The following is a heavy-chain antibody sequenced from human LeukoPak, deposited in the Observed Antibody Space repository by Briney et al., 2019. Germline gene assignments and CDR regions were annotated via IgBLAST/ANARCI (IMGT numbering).Heavy chain of an antibody. CDR1: GGSISSYY. J-gene: IGHJ4*02. CDR3: ARLYSYGSNFDY. V-gene: IGHV4-4*09. D-gene: IGHD5-18*01. CDR2: IYTSGST. Sequence: PLETLSLTCTVSGGSISSYYWSWIRQPPGKGLEWIGYIYTSGSTNYNPSLKSRVTISVDTSKNQFSLKLSSVTAADTAVYYCARLYSYGSNFDYWGQGTLVTVSS.